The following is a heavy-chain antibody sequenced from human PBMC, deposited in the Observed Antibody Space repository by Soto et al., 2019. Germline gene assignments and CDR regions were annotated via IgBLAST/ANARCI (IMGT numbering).Heavy chain of an antibody. CDR2: INNDRSPT. CDR1: GFTFSSYW. D-gene: IGHD2-2*01. V-gene: IGHV3-74*01. Sequence: EVQLVESGGGLVQPGGSLRLSCAASGFTFSSYWMHWVRQVPGKGLVWVSRINNDRSPTSYADSVKGRFTISRDNARNTLYLEINSLRAEDTTVYHCARDGHCITTSCYGTGFDSWGQGTLVTVSS. CDR3: ARDGHCITTSCYGTGFDS. J-gene: IGHJ5*01.